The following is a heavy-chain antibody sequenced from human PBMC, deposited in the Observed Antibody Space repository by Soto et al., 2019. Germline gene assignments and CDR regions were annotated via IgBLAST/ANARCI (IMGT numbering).Heavy chain of an antibody. V-gene: IGHV3-23*01. D-gene: IGHD1-26*01. CDR2: ISGSGGST. Sequence: PGGSLRLSCAASGFTFSSYAMSWVRQAPVKVLEWVSAISGSGGSTYYADSVKGRFTISRDNSNSALYVQMNSLTGEDTAVYYCARTRSAWSDFHYYSLDVWGQGTTVTVSS. J-gene: IGHJ6*02. CDR1: GFTFSSYA. CDR3: ARTRSAWSDFHYYSLDV.